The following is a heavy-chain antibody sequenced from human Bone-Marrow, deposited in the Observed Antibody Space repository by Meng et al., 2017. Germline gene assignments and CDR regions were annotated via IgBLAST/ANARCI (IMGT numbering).Heavy chain of an antibody. D-gene: IGHD3-16*01. Sequence: GGSLRPSCAAPGFTVSSNEMSWVRQAPGKGLEWVSFISGDNTYYADSGKGRFTISRDNSKNTLHLQLNSLRAEDTAVYYCARVHDYVWGSYSYFDLWGRGTLVTVSS. V-gene: IGHV3-38-3*01. CDR2: ISGDNT. J-gene: IGHJ2*01. CDR3: ARVHDYVWGSYSYFDL. CDR1: GFTVSSNE.